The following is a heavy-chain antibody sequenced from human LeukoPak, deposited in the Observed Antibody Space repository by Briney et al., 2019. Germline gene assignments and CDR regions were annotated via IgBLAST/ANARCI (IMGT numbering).Heavy chain of an antibody. CDR2: MYTSGST. Sequence: SETLSLTCTVSGGSISSGNYYWSWIRQPAGKGLEWVGRMYTSGSTNYNPSLKSRVTISVDTSKNQFSLKLSSVTAADTAVYYCARDGRTLGTDFDYWGQGTLVTVSS. V-gene: IGHV4-61*02. CDR3: ARDGRTLGTDFDY. CDR1: GGSISSGNYY. J-gene: IGHJ4*02.